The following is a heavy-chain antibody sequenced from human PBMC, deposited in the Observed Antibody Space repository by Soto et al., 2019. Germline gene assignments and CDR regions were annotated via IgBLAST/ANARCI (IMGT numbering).Heavy chain of an antibody. V-gene: IGHV4-59*11. CDR3: TRANWYSEY. CDR2: IYYNGNT. J-gene: IGHJ4*02. Sequence: QVQLQESGPGLVKPSETLSLTCSVSGGSISNHDWSWIRQPPGKGLEWIGYIYYNGNTNYNPSLTSRVTMSVDTSRNQISLKLTTVTAADTSVYYCTRANWYSEYWGQGTLVTVSS. CDR1: GGSISNHD. D-gene: IGHD7-27*01.